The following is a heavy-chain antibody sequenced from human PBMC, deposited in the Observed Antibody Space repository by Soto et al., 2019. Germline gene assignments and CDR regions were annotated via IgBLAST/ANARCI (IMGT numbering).Heavy chain of an antibody. V-gene: IGHV1-18*01. CDR2: ISAYNGNT. CDR1: GYTFTSYG. J-gene: IGHJ6*03. Sequence: ASVKVSCKASGYTFTSYGISWVRQAPGQGLEWMGWISAYNGNTNYAQKLQGRVTMTTDTSTSTAYMELRSLRSDDTAVYYCARDLNPIVATIGEYYYYYMDVWGKGTTVTVSS. CDR3: ARDLNPIVATIGEYYYYYMDV. D-gene: IGHD5-12*01.